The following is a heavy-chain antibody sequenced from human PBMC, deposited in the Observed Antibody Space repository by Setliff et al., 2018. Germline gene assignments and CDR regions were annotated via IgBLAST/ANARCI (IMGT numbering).Heavy chain of an antibody. V-gene: IGHV3-23*01. D-gene: IGHD3-3*01. J-gene: IGHJ4*02. CDR3: ARDSAERRQYYNFWSGLLDY. Sequence: PGGSLRLSCAASGFTFSSYAMSWVRQAPGKGLEWVSAISGSGGSTYYADSVKGRFTISRDNSKNTLYVQMNSLRAEDTAVYFCARDSAERRQYYNFWSGLLDYWGQGTLVTVSS. CDR1: GFTFSSYA. CDR2: ISGSGGST.